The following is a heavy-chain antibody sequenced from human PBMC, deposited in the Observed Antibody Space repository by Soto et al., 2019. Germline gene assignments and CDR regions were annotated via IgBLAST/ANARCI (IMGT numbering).Heavy chain of an antibody. J-gene: IGHJ6*02. D-gene: IGHD3-10*01. CDR1: GFTFNDYS. V-gene: IGHV3-21*01. Sequence: EGSLRLSCEASGFTFNDYSMDWVRQAPENGLEWVSPISSSGTYIYYADSVKGRFAISRDNATNVMYLQMDTLRAEDTAVYYCVRAGHVFDVHYYGMDLWGQGTTVTVCS. CDR2: ISSSGTYI. CDR3: VRAGHVFDVHYYGMDL.